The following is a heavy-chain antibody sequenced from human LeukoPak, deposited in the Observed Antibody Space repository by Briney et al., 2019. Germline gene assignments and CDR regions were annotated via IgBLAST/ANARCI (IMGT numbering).Heavy chain of an antibody. J-gene: IGHJ4*02. D-gene: IGHD4-11*01. CDR2: IYYSGST. CDR3: ARHSVTKMIDY. CDR1: GGSISSYY. Sequence: PSETLSLTRTVSGGSISSYYWSWIREPPEKGLEWIGYIYYSGSTNYNPSLKRRVTISVDTSKNQFSLKLSSVTAADTAVYYCARHSVTKMIDYWGQGTLVTVSS. V-gene: IGHV4-59*08.